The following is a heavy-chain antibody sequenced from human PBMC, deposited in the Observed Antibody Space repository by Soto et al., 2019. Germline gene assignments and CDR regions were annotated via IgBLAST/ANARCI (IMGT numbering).Heavy chain of an antibody. J-gene: IGHJ4*02. CDR1: GFSFNSSW. CDR2: IKQDGSEK. V-gene: IGHV3-7*01. Sequence: WGSLRLSCAASGFSFNSSWMSWARQAQGPGLEWVANIKQDGSEKYYVDSVKGRFTISRDNAKNSLYLQMNSLRAEDTAVYYCARGLWFGEYYFDYWGQGTLVTGSS. CDR3: ARGLWFGEYYFDY. D-gene: IGHD3-10*01.